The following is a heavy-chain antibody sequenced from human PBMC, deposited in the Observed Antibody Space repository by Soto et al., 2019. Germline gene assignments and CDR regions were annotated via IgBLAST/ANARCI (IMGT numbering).Heavy chain of an antibody. CDR3: ARVTIAAARSYFDY. D-gene: IGHD6-13*01. Sequence: PGGSLRLSCAASGFTFSNSAMSWVRQAPGKGLEWVAVISYDGSNKYYADSVKGRFTISRDNSKNTLYLQMNSLRAEDTAVYYGARVTIAAARSYFDYPGKESLVIVSS. CDR2: ISYDGSNK. J-gene: IGHJ4*02. CDR1: GFTFSNSA. V-gene: IGHV3-30-3*01.